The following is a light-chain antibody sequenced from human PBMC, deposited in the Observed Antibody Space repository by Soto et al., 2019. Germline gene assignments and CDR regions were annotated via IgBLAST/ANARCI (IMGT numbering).Light chain of an antibody. J-gene: IGKJ1*01. CDR1: QAIRND. CDR3: LQDNTYPWT. Sequence: ALQMTHSPSSLSASVGDRVTITCRASQAIRNDLGWYQQKPGKAPKLLIYGASSLQTGVPSRFSGSGSGTDFTLTISSLQPEDFATYYCLQDNTYPWTFGQGTTVDIK. V-gene: IGKV1-6*01. CDR2: GAS.